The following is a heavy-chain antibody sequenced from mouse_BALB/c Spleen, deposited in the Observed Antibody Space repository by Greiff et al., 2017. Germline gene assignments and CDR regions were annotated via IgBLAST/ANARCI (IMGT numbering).Heavy chain of an antibody. Sequence: EVKLMESGPGLVKPSQSLSLTCTVTGYSITSDYAWNWIRQFPGNKLEWMGYISYSGSTSYNPSLKSRISITRDTSKNQFFLQLNSVTTEDTATYYCSYYGNYEFAYWGQGTLVTVSA. J-gene: IGHJ3*01. CDR1: GYSITSDYA. CDR3: SYYGNYEFAY. V-gene: IGHV3-2*02. D-gene: IGHD2-10*01. CDR2: ISYSGST.